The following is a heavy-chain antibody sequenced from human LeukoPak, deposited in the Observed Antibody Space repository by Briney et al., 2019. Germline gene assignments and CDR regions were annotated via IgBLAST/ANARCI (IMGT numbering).Heavy chain of an antibody. CDR3: AKDQVAVAARKGGLDYYMDV. D-gene: IGHD6-19*01. V-gene: IGHV3-23*01. CDR2: ISGSGGST. CDR1: GFTFSSYA. J-gene: IGHJ6*03. Sequence: GGSLRLSCAASGFTFSSYAMSWVRQAPGKGLEWVSAISGSGGSTYYADSVKGRFTISRDNSKNTLYLQMNSLRAEDTAVYYCAKDQVAVAARKGGLDYYMDVWGKGTTVTVSS.